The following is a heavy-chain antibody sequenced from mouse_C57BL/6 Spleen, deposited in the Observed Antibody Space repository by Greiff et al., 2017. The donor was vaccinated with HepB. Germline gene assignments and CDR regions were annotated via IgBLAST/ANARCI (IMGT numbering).Heavy chain of an antibody. CDR2: IRNKANGYTT. CDR3: ARYRDYAPFAY. Sequence: EVNLVESGGGLVQPGGSLSLSCAASGFTFTDYYMSWVRQPPGKALEWLGFIRNKANGYTTEYSASVKGRFTISRDNSQSILYLQMNALRAEDSATYYCARYRDYAPFAYWGQGTLVTVSA. CDR1: GFTFTDYY. D-gene: IGHD2-4*01. V-gene: IGHV7-3*01. J-gene: IGHJ3*01.